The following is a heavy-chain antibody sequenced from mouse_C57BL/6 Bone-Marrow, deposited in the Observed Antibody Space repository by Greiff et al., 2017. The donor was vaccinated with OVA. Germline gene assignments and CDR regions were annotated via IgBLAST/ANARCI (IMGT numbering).Heavy chain of an antibody. Sequence: VQLQQSGAELVKPGASVKLSCTASGFNIKDYYMHWVKQRTEQGLEWIGRIDPEDGETKYAPKFQGKATITADTSSNTADLQLSSLTSEDTAVYYCARHDGYYGFAYWGQGTLVTVSA. V-gene: IGHV14-2*01. CDR2: IDPEDGET. D-gene: IGHD2-3*01. CDR1: GFNIKDYY. J-gene: IGHJ3*01. CDR3: ARHDGYYGFAY.